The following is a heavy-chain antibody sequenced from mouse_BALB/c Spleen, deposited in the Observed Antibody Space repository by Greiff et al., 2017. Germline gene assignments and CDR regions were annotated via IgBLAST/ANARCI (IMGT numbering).Heavy chain of an antibody. CDR3: ARPTATYYYAMDY. Sequence: VHVKQSGPELVKPGASVKMSCKASGYTFTSYVMHWVKQKPGQGLEWIGYINPYNDGTKYNEKFKGKATLTSDKSSSTAYMELSSLTSEDSAVYYCARPTATYYYAMDYWGQGTSVTVSS. CDR1: GYTFTSYV. J-gene: IGHJ4*01. V-gene: IGHV1-14*01. D-gene: IGHD1-2*01. CDR2: INPYNDGT.